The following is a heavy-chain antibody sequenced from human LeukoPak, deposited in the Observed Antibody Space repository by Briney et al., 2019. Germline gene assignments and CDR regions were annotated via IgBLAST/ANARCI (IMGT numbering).Heavy chain of an antibody. CDR3: ARGGWYQYY. Sequence: SETLSLTCTVSGDSISSYYWSWIRQPPGKGLEWIGYIYYSGSTNYNPSLKSRVTISVDTSKNQFSLNLSSVTAADTAVYYCARGGWYQYYWGQGTLVIVSS. CDR2: IYYSGST. V-gene: IGHV4-59*01. D-gene: IGHD2-15*01. J-gene: IGHJ4*02. CDR1: GDSISSYY.